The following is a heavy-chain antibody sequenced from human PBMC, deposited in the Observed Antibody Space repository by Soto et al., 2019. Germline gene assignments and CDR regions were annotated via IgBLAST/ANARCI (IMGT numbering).Heavy chain of an antibody. Sequence: GGSLRLSCAASGFTFSSYAMHWVRQAPGKGLEWVAVISYDGSNKYYADSVKGRFTISRDNSKNTLYLQMNSLRAEGTAVYYCARDRSHGIVVVTASYWGQGTLVTVSS. J-gene: IGHJ4*02. CDR1: GFTFSSYA. CDR2: ISYDGSNK. D-gene: IGHD2-21*02. CDR3: ARDRSHGIVVVTASY. V-gene: IGHV3-30-3*01.